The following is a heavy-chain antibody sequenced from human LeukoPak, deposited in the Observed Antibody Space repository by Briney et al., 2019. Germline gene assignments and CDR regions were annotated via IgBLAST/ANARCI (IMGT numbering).Heavy chain of an antibody. J-gene: IGHJ6*03. CDR3: ARHGKVRGATPTYYYYYYMDV. V-gene: IGHV4-34*01. Sequence: SETLSLTCAVYGGSFSGYYWSWIRQPPGKGLEWIGEINHSGSTNYNPSLKSRVTISVDTSKNQFSLKLSSVTAADTAVYYCARHGKVRGATPTYYYYYYMDVWGKGTTATISS. CDR2: INHSGST. D-gene: IGHD3-10*01. CDR1: GGSFSGYY.